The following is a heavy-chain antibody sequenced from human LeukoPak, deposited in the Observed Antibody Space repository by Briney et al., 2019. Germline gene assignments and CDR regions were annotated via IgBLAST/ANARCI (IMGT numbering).Heavy chain of an antibody. V-gene: IGHV4-34*01. Sequence: SETLSLTCAVYGGSFSGYYWSWIRQPPGKGLEWIGEINHSGSTNYNPPLKSRVTISVDTSKNQFSLKLSSVTTADTAVYYCARGRWLHPFDYWGQGTLVTVSS. D-gene: IGHD5-24*01. CDR3: ARGRWLHPFDY. CDR1: GGSFSGYY. J-gene: IGHJ4*02. CDR2: INHSGST.